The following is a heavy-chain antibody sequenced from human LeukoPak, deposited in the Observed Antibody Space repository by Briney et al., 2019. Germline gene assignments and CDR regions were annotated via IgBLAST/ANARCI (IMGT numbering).Heavy chain of an antibody. J-gene: IGHJ4*02. Sequence: ASVKVSCKASGYTFTSYGISWVRQAPGQGLEWMGWISAYNGNTNYAQKLQGRVTMTTDTSTSTAYMELRSLRSDDTAVYYCARVGFFGLVVSAAMHLYFDYWGQGTLVTVSS. V-gene: IGHV1-18*01. CDR3: ARVGFFGLVVSAAMHLYFDY. CDR1: GYTFTSYG. D-gene: IGHD2-2*01. CDR2: ISAYNGNT.